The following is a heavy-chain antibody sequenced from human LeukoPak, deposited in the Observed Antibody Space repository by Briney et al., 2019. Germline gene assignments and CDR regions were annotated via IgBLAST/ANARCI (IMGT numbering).Heavy chain of an antibody. CDR2: INHSGST. D-gene: IGHD3-22*01. CDR3: ARIVVALGRCFDP. J-gene: IGHJ5*02. CDR1: GASISTSAYY. Sequence: SETLSLTCSVSGASISTSAYYWGWIRQPPGKGLEWIGEINHSGSTNYNPSLKSRVTISVDTSKNQFSLKLSSVAAADTAVYYCARIVVALGRCFDPWGQGTLVTVSS. V-gene: IGHV4-39*07.